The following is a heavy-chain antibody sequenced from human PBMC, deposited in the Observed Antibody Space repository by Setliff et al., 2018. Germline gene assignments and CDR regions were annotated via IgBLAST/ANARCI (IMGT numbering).Heavy chain of an antibody. V-gene: IGHV4-4*02. CDR3: ARGRNVEERLLDS. Sequence: SETLSLTCAVSGDSISSGNWWSWVRQPPEKGLEWIGEINHSGSTKYNPSLKSRVTISIDTSKNQFSLNLRSVTAADTAVYYCARGRNVEERLLDSWGQGNLVTVSS. J-gene: IGHJ4*02. D-gene: IGHD1-1*01. CDR2: INHSGST. CDR1: GDSISSGNW.